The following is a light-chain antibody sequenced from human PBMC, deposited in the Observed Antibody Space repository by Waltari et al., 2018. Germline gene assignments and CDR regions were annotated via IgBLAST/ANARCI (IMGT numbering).Light chain of an antibody. CDR3: QQLNTDPLT. Sequence: DIQLTQSPSFLSASVGDRVTITCRASLGISSYLAWYQQKPGKAPKLLIYATSTLQSGVPSRFSGSGSGTEFTLTFSSLQPEDFATYYCQQLNTDPLTFGGGTKVEIK. J-gene: IGKJ4*01. CDR2: ATS. V-gene: IGKV1-9*01. CDR1: LGISSY.